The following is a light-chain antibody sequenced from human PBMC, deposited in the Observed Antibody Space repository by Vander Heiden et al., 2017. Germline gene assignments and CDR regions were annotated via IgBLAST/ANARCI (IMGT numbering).Light chain of an antibody. Sequence: QSVLTQPPSVSEPPGQRVTISCSGGSTNIGAGYNVQWYQQLHGTAPKLLIYVNSNRPSGVPDRFSGSKSGTSASLAITGLQAEDEADYYCQSYDRSLSGLVFGGGTKLTVL. V-gene: IGLV1-40*01. CDR3: QSYDRSLSGLV. CDR1: STNIGAGYN. J-gene: IGLJ3*02. CDR2: VNS.